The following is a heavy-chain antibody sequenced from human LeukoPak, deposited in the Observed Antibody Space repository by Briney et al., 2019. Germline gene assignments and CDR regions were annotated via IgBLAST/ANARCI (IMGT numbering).Heavy chain of an antibody. D-gene: IGHD3-10*01. V-gene: IGHV4-59*12. J-gene: IGHJ5*02. Sequence: SETLSLTCTVSGGSISSYYWSWIRQAPGKGLEWIGYIYYSGSTTYNPSLKSRVTISVDTSKNQFSLKMTSVTAADTALYYCARDSGTTGEVKFDPWGQGTLVTVSS. CDR2: IYYSGST. CDR1: GGSISSYY. CDR3: ARDSGTTGEVKFDP.